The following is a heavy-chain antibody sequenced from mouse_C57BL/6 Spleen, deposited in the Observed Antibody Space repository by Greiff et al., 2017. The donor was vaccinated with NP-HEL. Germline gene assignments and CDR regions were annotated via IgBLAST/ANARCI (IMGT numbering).Heavy chain of an antibody. J-gene: IGHJ4*01. CDR1: GYTFTDYY. Sequence: VQLQQSGPELVKPGASVKISCKASGYTFTDYYMNWVKQSHGKSLEWIGDINPNNGGTSYNQKFKGKATLTVDKSYSTAYMELRSLTSEDSAVYYCARGVITTVVGSSYYYAIDYWGQGTSVTVSS. V-gene: IGHV1-26*01. CDR2: INPNNGGT. D-gene: IGHD1-1*01. CDR3: ARGVITTVVGSSYYYAIDY.